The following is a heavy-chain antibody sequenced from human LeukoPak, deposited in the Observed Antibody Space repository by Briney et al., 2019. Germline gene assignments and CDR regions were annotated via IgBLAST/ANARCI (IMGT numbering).Heavy chain of an antibody. Sequence: GASVKVSCKASGYTFTSYGIIWVRQAPGQGLEWMGWISGYNGNTNYAQKFQGRVTMTTDTSTTTAYMELRSLKSDDTAVYYCARDGRHRYYYDSRGYYGGWFDSWGQGTLVTVSS. CDR3: ARDGRHRYYYDSRGYYGGWFDS. V-gene: IGHV1-18*01. CDR2: ISGYNGNT. CDR1: GYTFTSYG. J-gene: IGHJ5*01. D-gene: IGHD3-22*01.